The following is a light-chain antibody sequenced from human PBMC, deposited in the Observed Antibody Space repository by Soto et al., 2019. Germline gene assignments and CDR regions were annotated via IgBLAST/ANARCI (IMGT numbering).Light chain of an antibody. V-gene: IGKV1-39*01. CDR3: QQRYSTPIT. CDR1: QGIRND. CDR2: TAS. J-gene: IGKJ5*01. Sequence: DIQMTQSPSSLSASVGDRVTISCRASQGIRNDLAWYQQKPGKAPKFLIYTASSLQSGVPSRLSGSGSGKDFTLTISSLQPEDFATYYGQQRYSTPITFGQGTRLEIK.